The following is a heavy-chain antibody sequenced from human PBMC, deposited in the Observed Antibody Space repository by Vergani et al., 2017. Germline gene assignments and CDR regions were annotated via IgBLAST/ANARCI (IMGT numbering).Heavy chain of an antibody. CDR3: ARGIAVAGNEFFGAGFDP. CDR2: IYYSGST. J-gene: IGHJ5*02. V-gene: IGHV4-31*03. D-gene: IGHD6-19*01. CDR1: GGSISSGGYY. Sequence: QVQLQESGPGLVKPSQTLSLTCTVSGGSISSGGYYWSWIRQHPGKGLEWIGYIYYSGSTYYNPSLKSRVTISVDTSKNQFSLKLSSVTAADTAVYYCARGIAVAGNEFFGAGFDPWGQGTLVTVSS.